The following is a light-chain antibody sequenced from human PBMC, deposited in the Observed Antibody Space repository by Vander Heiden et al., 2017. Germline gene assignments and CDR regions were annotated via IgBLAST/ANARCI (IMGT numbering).Light chain of an antibody. CDR3: QQDSGSNT. CDR2: GAS. J-gene: IGKJ4*01. V-gene: IGKV3-20*01. Sequence: EIVLTQSPGILSLSPGDRATLSCKASESIDTSVAWYQQKTAQAPRLLISGASRRANGIPDRFSGGGSGTDFTLTSSRLEPEDFAVYYWQQDSGSNTFGGGTKVEIK. CDR1: ESIDTS.